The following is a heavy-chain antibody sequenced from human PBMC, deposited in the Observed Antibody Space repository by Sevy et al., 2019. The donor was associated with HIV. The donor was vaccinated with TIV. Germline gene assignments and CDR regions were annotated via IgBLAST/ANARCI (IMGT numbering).Heavy chain of an antibody. V-gene: IGHV3-7*03. CDR3: ATDPGVGRGGGWSSGGMDI. D-gene: IGHD2-21*01. CDR1: GFRLGTSW. Sequence: GGSLRLSCAASGFRLGTSWMSWVRQAPGKGLEWVANINKDGSQKYYVDSVKGRFTISRDNAKDSLFLQMSGLTIDDTAIHDCATDPGVGRGGGWSSGGMDIWGHGTKVTVSS. J-gene: IGHJ6*02. CDR2: INKDGSQK.